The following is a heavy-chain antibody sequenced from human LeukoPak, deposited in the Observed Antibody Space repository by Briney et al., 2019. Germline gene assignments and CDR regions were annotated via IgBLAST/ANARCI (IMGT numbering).Heavy chain of an antibody. V-gene: IGHV1-2*02. CDR3: AREKLAAPGRTGYNWFDP. CDR2: INPNSGGT. J-gene: IGHJ5*02. Sequence: GASVKVSCKAAGYTFTGYYIHWVRQAPGQGLEWMGWINPNSGGTNYAQKFQGRVTMPRDTSITTAYMELSGLRSDDTAIYYCAREKLAAPGRTGYNWFDPWGQGTLVTVSS. D-gene: IGHD6-13*01. CDR1: GYTFTGYY.